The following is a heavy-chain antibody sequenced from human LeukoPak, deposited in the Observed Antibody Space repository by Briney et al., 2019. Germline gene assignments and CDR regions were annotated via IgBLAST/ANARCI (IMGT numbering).Heavy chain of an antibody. D-gene: IGHD1-26*01. J-gene: IGHJ2*01. CDR3: AREERGATSLLSTYWYFDL. V-gene: IGHV1-3*01. Sequence: ASVKVSCKASGYTFTSYAMHWVRQAPGQRLEWMGWINAGNGNTKYSQEFQGRVTITRDTSASTAYMELSSLRSDDTVVYYCAREERGATSLLSTYWYFDLWGRGTLVTVSS. CDR1: GYTFTSYA. CDR2: INAGNGNT.